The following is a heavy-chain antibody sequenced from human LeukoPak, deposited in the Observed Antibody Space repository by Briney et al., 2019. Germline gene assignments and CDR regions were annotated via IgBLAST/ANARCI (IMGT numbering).Heavy chain of an antibody. D-gene: IGHD4-17*01. CDR2: IFYSGST. CDR3: AGDYGDYEGASDI. CDR1: GGSISSYY. V-gene: IGHV4-59*01. Sequence: SETLSLTCTVSGGSISSYYWSWIRQPPGKGLEYIGYIFYSGSTNYNPSLKSRVTILLDTSKSQFSLKLSSVTAADTAVYYCAGDYGDYEGASDIWGQGTMVTVSS. J-gene: IGHJ3*02.